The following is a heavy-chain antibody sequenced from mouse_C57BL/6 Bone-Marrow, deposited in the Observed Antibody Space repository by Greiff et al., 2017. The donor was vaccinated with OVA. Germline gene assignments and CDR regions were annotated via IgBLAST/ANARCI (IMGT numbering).Heavy chain of an antibody. J-gene: IGHJ2*01. CDR1: GFTFSDYY. Sequence: EVMLVESEGGLVQPGSSMKLSCTASGFTFSDYYMAWVRQVPEKGLEWVANINYDGSSTYYLDSLKSRFIISRDNAKNILYLQMSSLKSEDTATYYCAREENGYFFDYWSQGTTLTVSS. CDR2: INYDGSST. V-gene: IGHV5-16*01. D-gene: IGHD2-3*01. CDR3: AREENGYFFDY.